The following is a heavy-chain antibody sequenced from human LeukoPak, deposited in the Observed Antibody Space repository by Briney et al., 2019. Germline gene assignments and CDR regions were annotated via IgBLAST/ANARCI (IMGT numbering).Heavy chain of an antibody. CDR1: GGSITSSSYY. V-gene: IGHV4-39*07. J-gene: IGHJ4*02. CDR3: TRTLPLLLWFGELSNSFDY. CDR2: IYYRGST. D-gene: IGHD3-10*01. Sequence: SETLSLTCTVSGGSITSSSYYWGWIRQPPGKGLEWIGSIYYRGSTYYNPSLKSRVTISLDTSKNQFSLKLSSVTAADTAVYYRTRTLPLLLWFGELSNSFDYWGQGTLVTVSS.